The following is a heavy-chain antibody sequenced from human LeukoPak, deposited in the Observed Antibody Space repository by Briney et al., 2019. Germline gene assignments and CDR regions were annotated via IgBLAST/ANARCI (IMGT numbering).Heavy chain of an antibody. CDR2: IYYSGST. D-gene: IGHD2-15*01. Sequence: SETLSLTCTVSGGSISSSSYYWGWIRQPPGKGLEWIGSIYYSGSTYYNPSLKSRVTISVDTSKNQFSLKLSSVTAADTAVYYCARAGCSGGSCYGSRGGFDIWGQGTMVTVSS. CDR1: GGSISSSSYY. CDR3: ARAGCSGGSCYGSRGGFDI. V-gene: IGHV4-39*01. J-gene: IGHJ3*02.